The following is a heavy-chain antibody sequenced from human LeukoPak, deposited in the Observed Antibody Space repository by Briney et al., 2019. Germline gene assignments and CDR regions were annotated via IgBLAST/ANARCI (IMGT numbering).Heavy chain of an antibody. CDR3: ARGLSREYYYYYGMDV. Sequence: GGSLRLSCAASGFTFSSYSMNWVRQAPGKGLEWVSSISSSSSYIYYADSVKGRFTISRDNAKNSLYLQMNSLRAEDTAVYYCARGLSREYYYYYGMDVWGQGTTVTVSS. D-gene: IGHD3-16*01. CDR2: ISSSSSYI. V-gene: IGHV3-21*01. CDR1: GFTFSSYS. J-gene: IGHJ6*02.